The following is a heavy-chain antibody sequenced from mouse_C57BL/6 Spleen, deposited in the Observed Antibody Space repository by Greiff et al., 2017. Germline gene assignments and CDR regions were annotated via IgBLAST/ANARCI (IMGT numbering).Heavy chain of an antibody. CDR3: ARQGGNYGYFDV. Sequence: QVQLQQSGPELVKPGASVKISCKASGYAFSSSWMNWVKQRPGKGLEWIGRISPGDGDTNYNGKFKGKATLTADKSSSTAYMQLSSLTSEDSAVYFCARQGGNYGYFDVWGTGTTVTVSS. J-gene: IGHJ1*03. V-gene: IGHV1-82*01. CDR1: GYAFSSSW. D-gene: IGHD2-1*01. CDR2: ISPGDGDT.